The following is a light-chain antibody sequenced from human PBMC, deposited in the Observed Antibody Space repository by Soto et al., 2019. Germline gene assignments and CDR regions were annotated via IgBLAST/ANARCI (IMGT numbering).Light chain of an antibody. J-gene: IGLJ1*01. CDR2: DDR. CDR1: NIGSKS. V-gene: IGLV3-21*02. Sequence: SYELTQLPSGSVAPGQTVRVTCGAKNIGSKSVHWYQQRSGQAPVLVAYDDRDRPSGVPERFSGSNSGNTATLTISRVEDGDEADYHCQVWDRSSDHYVFGTGTKATVL. CDR3: QVWDRSSDHYV.